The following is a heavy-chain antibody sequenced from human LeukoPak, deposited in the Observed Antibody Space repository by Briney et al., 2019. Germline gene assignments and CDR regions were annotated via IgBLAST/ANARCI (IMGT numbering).Heavy chain of an antibody. J-gene: IGHJ4*02. V-gene: IGHV3-53*01. Sequence: PGGSLRLSCTVSGFTVSSNSMSWVRQAPGKGLEWVSFIYSDNTHYSDSVKGRFTISRDNSKNTLYLQMNSLRAEDTAVYYCARWGDGYAYFDYWGQGTLVTVSS. D-gene: IGHD3-16*01. CDR1: GFTVSSNS. CDR3: ARWGDGYAYFDY. CDR2: IYSDNT.